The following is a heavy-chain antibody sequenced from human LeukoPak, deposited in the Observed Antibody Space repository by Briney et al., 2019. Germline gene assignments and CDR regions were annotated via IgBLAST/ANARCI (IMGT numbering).Heavy chain of an antibody. D-gene: IGHD4-17*01. J-gene: IGHJ4*02. CDR2: IYYSGST. CDR1: GGSISTRGYY. Sequence: HSEALSLTCIVSGGSISTRGYYWGWLRQPPGKGLECLATIYYSGSTYYNPSFNSRVTIAVDTSSNQFSLKLSSVTPADTAVYYCARDHGDPPGSLYYWGQGTLVTVSS. V-gene: IGHV4-39*07. CDR3: ARDHGDPPGSLYY.